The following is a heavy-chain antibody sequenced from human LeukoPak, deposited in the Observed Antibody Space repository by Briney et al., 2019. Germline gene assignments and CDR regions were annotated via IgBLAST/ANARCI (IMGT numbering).Heavy chain of an antibody. CDR2: MYYSGST. CDR3: ARGGSIVGATPHDTFDI. V-gene: IGHV4-59*01. CDR1: GGAISFYY. J-gene: IGHJ3*02. D-gene: IGHD1-26*01. Sequence: SETLSLTCTVSGGAISFYYWSWIRQPPGKGLDWIAYMYYSGSTNYNPSLKSRVTISVDTSKNQFSLKLSSVTIADTAVYYCARGGSIVGATPHDTFDIWGQGTMVTVSS.